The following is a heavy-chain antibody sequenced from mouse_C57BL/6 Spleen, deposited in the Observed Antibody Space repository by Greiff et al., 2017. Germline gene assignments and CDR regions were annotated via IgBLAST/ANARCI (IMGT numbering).Heavy chain of an antibody. CDR1: GFTFSDYG. CDR2: ISRGSSTI. J-gene: IGHJ4*01. D-gene: IGHD2-4*01. Sequence: DVMLVESGGGLVKPGGSLKLSCAASGFTFSDYGMHWVRQAPEKGLEWVAYISRGSSTIYYADTVKGRFTISRDNAKNTLFLQMTSLRSEDTAMYYCARRALYDYDDAMDYWGQGTSVTVSA. V-gene: IGHV5-17*01. CDR3: ARRALYDYDDAMDY.